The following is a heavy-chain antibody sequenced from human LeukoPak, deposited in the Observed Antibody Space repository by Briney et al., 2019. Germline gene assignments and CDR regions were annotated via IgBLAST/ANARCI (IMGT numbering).Heavy chain of an antibody. Sequence: GGSLRLSCAASGFTFSRYGMHWVRQAPGKGLEWVVVISNDGSKKYYADSVRGRFTISRDNSKNTLYLQMNSLRADDTAVYYCAKVNGYSLDYRGQGTLVTVSS. CDR2: ISNDGSKK. D-gene: IGHD6-13*01. CDR1: GFTFSRYG. J-gene: IGHJ4*02. CDR3: AKVNGYSLDY. V-gene: IGHV3-30*18.